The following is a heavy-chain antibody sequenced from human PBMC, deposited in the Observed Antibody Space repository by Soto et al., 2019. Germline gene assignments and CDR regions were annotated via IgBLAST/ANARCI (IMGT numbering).Heavy chain of an antibody. D-gene: IGHD6-19*01. CDR1: GFTFSSYG. Sequence: GGSLRLSCAASGFTFSSYGMRWVRQAPGKGLEWVAVISYDGSNKYYADSVKGRFTISRDNSKTTLYLQMNSLRAEDTAVYYCAKDGSSCWYYYYGMDVWGQGTTVTVSS. CDR2: ISYDGSNK. CDR3: AKDGSSCWYYYYGMDV. J-gene: IGHJ6*02. V-gene: IGHV3-30*18.